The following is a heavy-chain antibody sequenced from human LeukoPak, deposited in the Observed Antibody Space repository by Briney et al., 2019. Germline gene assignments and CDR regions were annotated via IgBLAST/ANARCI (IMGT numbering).Heavy chain of an antibody. V-gene: IGHV3-23*01. Sequence: GGSLRLSCAASEFIFRTYGMHWVRQAPGRGLEWVSAITGGGGTTKYADSVKGRFTNSRDNAQNTLYLQMNNLRPEDTAVYYCATDRGRGFENWGQGTLVTVSS. D-gene: IGHD3-10*01. CDR2: ITGGGGTT. CDR3: ATDRGRGFEN. J-gene: IGHJ4*02. CDR1: EFIFRTYG.